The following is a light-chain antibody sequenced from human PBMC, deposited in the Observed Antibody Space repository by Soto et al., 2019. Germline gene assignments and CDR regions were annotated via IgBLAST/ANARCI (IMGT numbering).Light chain of an antibody. CDR3: SSYAGSNNYV. Sequence: QSALTQPPSASGSPGQSVTISCTGTSSDVGGYNYVSWYQQHPGKAPKLMIYEVSKRPSGVPDRFSGSKPGNTASLTVSGLQAEDEAYYYCSSYAGSNNYVFGTGTKLTVL. CDR2: EVS. V-gene: IGLV2-8*01. CDR1: SSDVGGYNY. J-gene: IGLJ1*01.